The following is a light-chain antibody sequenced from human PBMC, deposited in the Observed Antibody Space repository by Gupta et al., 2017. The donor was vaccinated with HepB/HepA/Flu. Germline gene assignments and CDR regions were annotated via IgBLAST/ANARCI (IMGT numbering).Light chain of an antibody. CDR1: SSDVGGYNY. CDR3: SSYTSSSTPVV. J-gene: IGLJ2*01. Sequence: QSALTQPASVSGSPGQSITIYCPGTSSDVGGYNYVTWYQQHPGKAPKRMIYDVSNRPSGVSNRFSGSKSGNTASLTISGLQAEDEADYYCSSYTSSSTPVVFGGGTKLTVL. V-gene: IGLV2-14*03. CDR2: DVS.